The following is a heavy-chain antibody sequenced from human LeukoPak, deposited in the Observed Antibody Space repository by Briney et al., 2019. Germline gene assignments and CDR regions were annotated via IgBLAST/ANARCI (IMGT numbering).Heavy chain of an antibody. CDR1: GYTFTGYY. Sequence: ASVKVSCKASGYTFTGYYMHWVRQAPGQGLEWMGWINPNSGGTNYAQKFQGRVTMTRDTSISTAYMELSRLRSDDTAVYYCARMSFDYADYLRWGYYGMDVWGQGTTVTVCS. CDR3: ARMSFDYADYLRWGYYGMDV. D-gene: IGHD4-17*01. CDR2: INPNSGGT. J-gene: IGHJ6*02. V-gene: IGHV1-2*02.